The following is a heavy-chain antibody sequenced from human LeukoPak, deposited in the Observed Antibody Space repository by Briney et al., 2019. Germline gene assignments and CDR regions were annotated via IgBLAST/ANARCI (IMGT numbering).Heavy chain of an antibody. V-gene: IGHV4-34*01. Sequence: SETLSLTCAVYGESFVGYYWAWIRQPPGKGLEWIGEIDYTGSTNYNPSLKSRIKMSVDTSKNQFSVNLNSVTAADTAFYYCAKSNGYGLVDIWGQGTMVTVSS. J-gene: IGHJ3*02. D-gene: IGHD3-10*01. CDR2: IDYTGST. CDR3: AKSNGYGLVDI. CDR1: GESFVGYY.